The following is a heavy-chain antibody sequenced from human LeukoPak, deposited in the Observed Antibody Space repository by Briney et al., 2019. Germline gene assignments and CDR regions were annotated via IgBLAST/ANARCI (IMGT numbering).Heavy chain of an antibody. D-gene: IGHD3-22*01. Sequence: SQTLSLTCTVSGGSISSGSYYWSWIRQPAGKGLEWIGRIYTSGSTNYNPSLKSRVTISVDTSKNQFSLKLSFVTAADTAVYYCARDAAYYYDSSGLFDYWGQGTLVTVSS. CDR1: GGSISSGSYY. V-gene: IGHV4-61*02. CDR2: IYTSGST. CDR3: ARDAAYYYDSSGLFDY. J-gene: IGHJ4*02.